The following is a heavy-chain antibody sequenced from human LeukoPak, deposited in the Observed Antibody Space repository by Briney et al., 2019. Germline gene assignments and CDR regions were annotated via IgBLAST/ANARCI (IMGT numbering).Heavy chain of an antibody. V-gene: IGHV4-34*01. CDR3: ARDRIVVITTSSYFDY. CDR2: INHSGST. D-gene: IGHD3-22*01. J-gene: IGHJ4*02. Sequence: SETLSLTCAVYGGSFSGYYWSWIRQPPGKGLECIGEINHSGSTNYNPSLKSRVTISVDTSKNQFSLKLSSVTAADTAVYYCARDRIVVITTSSYFDYWGQGTLVTVSS. CDR1: GGSFSGYY.